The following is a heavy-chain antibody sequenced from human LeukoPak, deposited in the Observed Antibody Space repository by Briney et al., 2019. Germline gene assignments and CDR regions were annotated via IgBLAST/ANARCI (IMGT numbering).Heavy chain of an antibody. CDR1: GGSISRGFYY. CDR2: IYYSGST. Sequence: SETLSLTCTVSGGSISRGFYYWGWIRQPPGKGLEWIGYIYYSGSTNYNPSLKSRVTISVDTSKNQFSLKLSSVTAADTAEYYCARHPPARAELAYYFDYWGQGTLVTVSS. V-gene: IGHV4-61*05. CDR3: ARHPPARAELAYYFDY. J-gene: IGHJ4*02. D-gene: IGHD6-13*01.